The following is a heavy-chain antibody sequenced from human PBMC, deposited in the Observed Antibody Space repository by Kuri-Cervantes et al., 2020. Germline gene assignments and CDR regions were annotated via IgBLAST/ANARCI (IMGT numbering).Heavy chain of an antibody. Sequence: SETLSLTCTVSGGSVSSGSYYWSWIRQPPGKGLEWIGYIYFSGSTNYNPSLKSRVTISVDTSKNQFSLKLSSVTAADAAVYYCARGNTAMVRDWGQGTLVTVSS. CDR2: IYFSGST. CDR1: GGSVSSGSYY. CDR3: ARGNTAMVRD. D-gene: IGHD5-18*01. J-gene: IGHJ4*02. V-gene: IGHV4-61*01.